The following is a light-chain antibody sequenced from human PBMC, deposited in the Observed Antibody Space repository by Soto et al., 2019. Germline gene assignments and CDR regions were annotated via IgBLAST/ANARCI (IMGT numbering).Light chain of an antibody. Sequence: QAVVTQEPSLTVSPGGTVTLTCGSSTGPVTNGHFPYWFQQKPGQAPRPLIYDTDNKHSWTPARFSGSLLGDKAALTLSGAQPEDEADYYCLLSYTGRLYVFGPGTKVTV. CDR3: LLSYTGRLYV. CDR2: DTD. V-gene: IGLV7-46*01. CDR1: TGPVTNGHF. J-gene: IGLJ1*01.